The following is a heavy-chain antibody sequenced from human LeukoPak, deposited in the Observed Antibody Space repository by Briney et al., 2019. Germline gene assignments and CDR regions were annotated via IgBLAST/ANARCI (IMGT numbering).Heavy chain of an antibody. V-gene: IGHV3-23*01. Sequence: PGGSLRLSCAASGFTFSSYAMSWVRQAPGKGLEWVSAISGSGGRTYYADSVRGRFTISRDNSKNTVYVQMNSLRAEDTAIYFCVVVSYCTVECYDYRRQGTLVTVSS. CDR2: ISGSGGRT. CDR3: VVVSYCTVECYDY. CDR1: GFTFSSYA. D-gene: IGHD2-8*02. J-gene: IGHJ4*02.